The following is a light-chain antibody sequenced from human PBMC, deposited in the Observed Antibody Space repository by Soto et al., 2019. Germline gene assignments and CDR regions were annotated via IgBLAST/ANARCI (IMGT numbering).Light chain of an antibody. CDR1: SSNSKAGYD. V-gene: IGLV1-40*01. CDR2: GNS. Sequence: QSVLTQPPSVSGSPGQRVTISCTGSSSNSKAGYDVHWYQQLPGTAPKLLIYGNSNRPSGVPDRFSGSKSGTSAYLSITGPQAEAEDDSYYQSYASSLSGDVFGTGTKLTVL. J-gene: IGLJ1*01. CDR3: QSYASSLSGDV.